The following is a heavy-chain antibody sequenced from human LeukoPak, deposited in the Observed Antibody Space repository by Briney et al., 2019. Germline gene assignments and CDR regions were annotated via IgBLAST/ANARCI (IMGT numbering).Heavy chain of an antibody. CDR1: GLTFSDYD. CDR3: ARVAKERVGGVYYFDY. Sequence: GGSLRLSCAASGLTFSDYDMHWVRQATGKGLEWVSAIGTAGDTYYTGSVKGRFTISRENAKNSLYLQMNSLRAGDTAVYYCARVAKERVGGVYYFDYWGQGTLVTVSS. CDR2: IGTAGDT. V-gene: IGHV3-13*01. J-gene: IGHJ4*02. D-gene: IGHD1-1*01.